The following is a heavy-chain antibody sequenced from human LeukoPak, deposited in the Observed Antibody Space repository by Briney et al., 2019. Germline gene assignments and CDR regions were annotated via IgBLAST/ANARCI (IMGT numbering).Heavy chain of an antibody. J-gene: IGHJ4*02. V-gene: IGHV4-30-4*08. Sequence: SETLSLTCNVSGGSINTANYYWTWIRQPPGKGLEWIGYLSYSGTPYYNPSLNSRVTISLDTSKNQFSLRLNSVTAADTAMYYCARDRYGDFEDYWGQGTLVTVSS. D-gene: IGHD4-17*01. CDR3: ARDRYGDFEDY. CDR1: GGSINTANYY. CDR2: LSYSGTP.